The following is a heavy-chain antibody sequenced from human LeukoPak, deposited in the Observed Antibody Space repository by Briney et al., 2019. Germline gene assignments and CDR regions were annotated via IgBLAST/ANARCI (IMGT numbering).Heavy chain of an antibody. D-gene: IGHD3-9*01. CDR3: ARNDRLRADAFDI. CDR2: IYYSGST. V-gene: IGHV4-59*12. CDR1: GGSISSYY. Sequence: SETLSLTCSVSGGSISSYYWSWFRQPPGKGLEWIGYIYYSGSTNYNPSLKSRVTISVDTSKNQFSLKLSSVTAADTAVYYCARNDRLRADAFDIWGQGTMVTVSS. J-gene: IGHJ3*02.